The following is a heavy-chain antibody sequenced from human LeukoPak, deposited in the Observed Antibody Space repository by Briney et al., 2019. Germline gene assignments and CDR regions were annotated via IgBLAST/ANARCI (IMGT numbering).Heavy chain of an antibody. D-gene: IGHD6-19*01. Sequence: PSETLSLTCTVSGGSVSSNNYYWSWIRQPPGRGLEWIGYIYYSGTTRYNPSLRSRVTISVDTSKNQFSLILTSVTAADTAVYYCARATPGFSSAWFSNWFDPWRQGALVTVSS. CDR2: IYYSGTT. CDR1: GGSVSSNNYY. CDR3: ARATPGFSSAWFSNWFDP. V-gene: IGHV4-61*01. J-gene: IGHJ5*02.